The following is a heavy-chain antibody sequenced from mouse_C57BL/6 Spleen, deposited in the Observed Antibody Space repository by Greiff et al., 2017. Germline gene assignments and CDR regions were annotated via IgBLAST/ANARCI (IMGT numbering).Heavy chain of an antibody. CDR3: ARGGGWDSPYWYFDV. D-gene: IGHD2-3*01. Sequence: QVQLQQSGAELARPGASVKLSCKASGYTFTSYGISWVKQRTGQGLEWIGEIYPRSGNTYYNEKFKGKATLTADKSSSTAYMELRSLTSEDSAVYFCARGGGWDSPYWYFDVWGTGTTVTVSS. J-gene: IGHJ1*03. V-gene: IGHV1-81*01. CDR2: IYPRSGNT. CDR1: GYTFTSYG.